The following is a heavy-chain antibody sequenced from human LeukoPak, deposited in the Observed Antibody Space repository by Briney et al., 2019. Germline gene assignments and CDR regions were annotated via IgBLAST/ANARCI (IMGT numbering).Heavy chain of an antibody. D-gene: IGHD1-26*01. J-gene: IGHJ4*02. CDR1: GFTFDDYA. CDR2: ISWNSGSI. CDR3: AKDAVGSSVQLGFDY. V-gene: IGHV3-9*01. Sequence: GGSLRLSCAASGFTFDDYAMHWVRQAPGKGLEWVSGISWNSGSIGYADSVKGRFTISRDNAKNSLYLQMNGLRAEDTALYYCAKDAVGSSVQLGFDYWGQGTLVTVSS.